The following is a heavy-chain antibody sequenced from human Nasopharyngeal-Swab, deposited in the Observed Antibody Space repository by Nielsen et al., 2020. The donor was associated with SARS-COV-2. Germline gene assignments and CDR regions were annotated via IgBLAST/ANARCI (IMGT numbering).Heavy chain of an antibody. D-gene: IGHD6-13*01. CDR1: GFTFSSFG. CDR3: ARPLSRDSTWTTEANWFDP. J-gene: IGHJ5*02. Sequence: GESLKISCAASGFTFSSFGMSWVRQAPGKGLDWVSAISGSGGDTYYADSVKGRFTISRDNSENTVYLQMNSLRAEDTALYHCARPLSRDSTWTTEANWFDPWGQGTLVTVSS. CDR2: ISGSGGDT. V-gene: IGHV3-23*01.